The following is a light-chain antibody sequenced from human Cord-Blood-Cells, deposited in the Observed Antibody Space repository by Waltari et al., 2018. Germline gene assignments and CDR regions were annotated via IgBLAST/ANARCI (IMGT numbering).Light chain of an antibody. Sequence: QSALTQPASVSGSPGQSITISCTGTSSDVGSYNLVSGYQQHPGKAPKRIIYEGSKRASGVSNRFSGSKSGNTASLTISGLQAEDEADYYCCSYAGSSTWVFGGGTKLTVL. CDR2: EGS. V-gene: IGLV2-23*01. CDR3: CSYAGSSTWV. CDR1: SSDVGSYNL. J-gene: IGLJ3*02.